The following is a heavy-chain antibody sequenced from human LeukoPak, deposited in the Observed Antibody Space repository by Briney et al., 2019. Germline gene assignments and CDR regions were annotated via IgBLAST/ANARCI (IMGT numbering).Heavy chain of an antibody. V-gene: IGHV3-48*03. D-gene: IGHD3-3*01. CDR2: ISCSGSTI. CDR1: GFTFSSTE. CDR3: AKRGVLRFLEWLQDYYYYYMDV. J-gene: IGHJ6*03. Sequence: GGSLRLSCAAAGFTFSSTEMNWVRQDLGKGLEWVSYISCSGSTIYYADSVKGRFTIFRDNAKNTLYLQMNSLRAEDTAVYYCAKRGVLRFLEWLQDYYYYYMDVWGKGTTVTVSS.